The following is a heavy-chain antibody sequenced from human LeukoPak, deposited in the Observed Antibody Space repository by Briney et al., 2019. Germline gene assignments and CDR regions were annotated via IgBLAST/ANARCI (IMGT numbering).Heavy chain of an antibody. CDR1: GFTFSSYS. CDR3: ARGFHRYYYDSGAYSVY. J-gene: IGHJ4*02. CDR2: ISSSSSTI. V-gene: IGHV3-48*01. D-gene: IGHD3-22*01. Sequence: GGSLRLSCAASGFTFSSYSMNWVRQAPGKGLEWVSYISSSSSTICYADSVKGRFTISRDNAKNSLSLQMNSLRAEDTAVYYCARGFHRYYYDSGAYSVYWGQGTLVTVSS.